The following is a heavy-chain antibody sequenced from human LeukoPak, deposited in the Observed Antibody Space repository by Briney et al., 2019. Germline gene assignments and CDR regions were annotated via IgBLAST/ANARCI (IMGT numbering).Heavy chain of an antibody. CDR3: ARAPLVVTMIPEMPDV. CDR1: GGSFSGYY. V-gene: IGHV4-34*01. Sequence: SETLSLTCAVYGGSFSGYYWRWIRQPPGKGLEWIGEINHSGSTNYNPSLKSRVTISVDTSKNQFSLKLSSVTAADTAVYYCARAPLVVTMIPEMPDVWGQGTTVTVSS. D-gene: IGHD3-22*01. CDR2: INHSGST. J-gene: IGHJ6*02.